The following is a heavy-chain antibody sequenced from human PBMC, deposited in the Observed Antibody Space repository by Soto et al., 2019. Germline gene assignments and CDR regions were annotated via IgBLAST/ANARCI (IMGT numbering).Heavy chain of an antibody. J-gene: IGHJ4*02. CDR2: ISKSGDST. CDR3: ARLGSGLDY. Sequence: EVQLVESGGGLVQPGGSLRLSCAASGFTFSTHAMHWVRQAPGKGLEHVSAISKSGDSTFHANSVEGRFTISRDNSENTLYLQIGSLRAEDMAVYVCARLGSGLDYLGQGTLVTVSS. CDR1: GFTFSTHA. D-gene: IGHD2-15*01. V-gene: IGHV3-64*01.